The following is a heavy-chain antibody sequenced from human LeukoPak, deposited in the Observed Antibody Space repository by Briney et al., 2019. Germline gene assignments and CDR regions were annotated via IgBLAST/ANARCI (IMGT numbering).Heavy chain of an antibody. CDR2: ISSSGSHT. CDR1: GFSFSDYY. D-gene: IGHD4-17*01. J-gene: IGHJ4*02. CDR3: ARDNGDYWFDY. V-gene: IGHV3-11*05. Sequence: GGSLRLSCVASGFSFSDYYMSWIRQAPGKGLEWVSYISSSGSHTNYADSVTGRFTISRNNAKKSLHLQMNSLRAEDTAVYYCARDNGDYWFDYWGQGTLVTVSS.